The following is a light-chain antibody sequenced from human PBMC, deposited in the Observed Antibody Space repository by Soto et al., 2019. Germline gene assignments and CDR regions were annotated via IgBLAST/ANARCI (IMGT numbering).Light chain of an antibody. CDR1: SSDVGTFNL. Sequence: QSALTQPASVSGFLGQSITMSCTGSSSDVGTFNLVYWFQQHPVKAPKLLIFEGTKRPSGVSDRFSGSKSGNTASLAISGLQAEDEADYHCCSYAGTRTSWVFGTGTQLPVL. CDR2: EGT. V-gene: IGLV2-23*01. CDR3: CSYAGTRTSWV. J-gene: IGLJ1*01.